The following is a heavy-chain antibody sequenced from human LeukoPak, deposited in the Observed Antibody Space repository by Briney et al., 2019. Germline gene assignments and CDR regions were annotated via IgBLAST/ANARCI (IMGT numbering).Heavy chain of an antibody. D-gene: IGHD3-10*01. V-gene: IGHV3-23*01. CDR3: AKESSYYGSGSYYY. CDR2: ISGSGGST. J-gene: IGHJ4*02. Sequence: GGSLRLSCAASGFTFSSYAMSWVRQAPGKGLEWVSTISGSGGSTFYADSMKGRFTISRDSSRRTVYMQMNSLRAEDTAIYYCAKESSYYGSGSYYYWGQGTLVTVSS. CDR1: GFTFSSYA.